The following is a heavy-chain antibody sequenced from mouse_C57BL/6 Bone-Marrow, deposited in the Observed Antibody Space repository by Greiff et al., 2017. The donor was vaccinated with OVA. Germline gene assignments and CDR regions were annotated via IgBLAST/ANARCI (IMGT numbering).Heavy chain of an antibody. J-gene: IGHJ2*01. CDR1: GFTFSDYY. D-gene: IGHD1-1*02. CDR2: ISNGGGST. CDR3: ARDYYFDY. Sequence: EVQGVESGGGLVQPGGSLKLSCAASGFTFSDYYMYWVRQTPEKRLEWVAYISNGGGSTYYPDTVKGRFTISRDNAKNTLYLQMSRLKSEDTAMYYCARDYYFDYWGQGTTLTVSS. V-gene: IGHV5-12*01.